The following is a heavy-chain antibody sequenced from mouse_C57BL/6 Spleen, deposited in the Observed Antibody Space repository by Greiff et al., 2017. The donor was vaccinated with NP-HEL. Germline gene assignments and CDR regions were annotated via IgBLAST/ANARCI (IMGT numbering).Heavy chain of an antibody. Sequence: VQLQQPGAELVKPGASVKLSCKASGYTFTSYWMHWVKQRPGQGLEWIGMIHPNSGSTNYNEKFKSKATLTVDKSSSTAYMQLSILTSEDSAVYYCARDRRGGDYWGQGTTLTVSS. CDR3: ARDRRGGDY. CDR1: GYTFTSYW. CDR2: IHPNSGST. V-gene: IGHV1-64*01. J-gene: IGHJ2*01.